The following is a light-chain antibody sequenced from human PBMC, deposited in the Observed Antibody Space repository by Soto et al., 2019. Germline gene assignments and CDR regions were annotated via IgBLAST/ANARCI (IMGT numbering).Light chain of an antibody. J-gene: IGLJ1*01. CDR3: SSYTSTNTPYV. Sequence: QSVLTQPPSASGSPGQSVTISCTGTSSDVGDYNYVSWYQQPPGKAPKLMVFGVNNRPSGVSYRFSGSKSGNTASLTISGLQADDEATYYCSSYTSTNTPYVFGTGTKVTVL. CDR2: GVN. CDR1: SSDVGDYNY. V-gene: IGLV2-14*01.